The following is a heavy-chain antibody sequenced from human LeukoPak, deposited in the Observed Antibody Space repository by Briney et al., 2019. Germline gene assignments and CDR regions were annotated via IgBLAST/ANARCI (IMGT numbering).Heavy chain of an antibody. V-gene: IGHV3-48*01. CDR1: GFTFSSYS. J-gene: IGHJ4*02. CDR3: ARVGIQLCVDY. CDR2: ISSSSNTI. D-gene: IGHD5-18*01. Sequence: TGGSLRLSCAASGFTFSSYSMNWVRQAPGKGLEWVSYISSSSNTIYYADSVKGRFTISRDYAKNSLYLQMNSLRAEDTAVYYCARVGIQLCVDYWGQGTLVTVSS.